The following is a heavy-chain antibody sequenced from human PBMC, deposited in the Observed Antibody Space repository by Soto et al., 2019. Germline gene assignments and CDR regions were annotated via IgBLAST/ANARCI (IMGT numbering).Heavy chain of an antibody. J-gene: IGHJ6*02. CDR2: IIPIFGTA. Sequence: GXSVKVSCKASGGTFSSYAISWVRQAPGQGLEWMGGIIPIFGTANYAQKFQGRVKITADESTSKAYMELSSLRSEETAVYYCARGPQQLVSGAYYYYYGMDVWGQGSTVTVSS. V-gene: IGHV1-69*13. CDR3: ARGPQQLVSGAYYYYYGMDV. D-gene: IGHD6-13*01. CDR1: GGTFSSYA.